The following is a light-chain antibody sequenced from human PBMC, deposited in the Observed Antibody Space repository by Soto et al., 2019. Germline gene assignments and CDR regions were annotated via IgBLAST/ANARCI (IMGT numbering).Light chain of an antibody. CDR3: QQYDDLPIT. CDR2: DAS. Sequence: DIQMTQSPSSLSASVGDRVTITCQASQDITNFLNWYQQKPGKAPKLLIYDASKLETGVPSRFSGSGSGTDFSSTIDSLQPEDLATYYCQQYDDLPITFGQGTRLEIK. J-gene: IGKJ5*01. V-gene: IGKV1-33*01. CDR1: QDITNF.